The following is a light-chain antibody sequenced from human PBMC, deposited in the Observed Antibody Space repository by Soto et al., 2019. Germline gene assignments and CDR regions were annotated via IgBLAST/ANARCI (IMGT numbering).Light chain of an antibody. V-gene: IGLV2-14*01. CDR2: DVT. J-gene: IGLJ2*01. CDR3: SSYTGTSTHVL. Sequence: QSALTQPASVSGSPGQSITMSCTGTSSDVGSYNYVSWFQQHPGKAPKLMIYDVTNRPSGVSNRFSGSKSGNTASLTISGLQAEDEADYYCSSYTGTSTHVLFGGGTKVTVL. CDR1: SSDVGSYNY.